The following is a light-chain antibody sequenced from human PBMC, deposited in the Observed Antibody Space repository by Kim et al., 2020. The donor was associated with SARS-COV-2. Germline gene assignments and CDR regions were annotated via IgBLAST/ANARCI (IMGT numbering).Light chain of an antibody. J-gene: IGLJ2*01. CDR2: ENTT. Sequence: GGTVATLCGGTTGAVATSHYHSWCQQKKREQPRTLMYENTTNRHSTTPALSSGSLRGRKAVLILAGEQEEDDDEYYCLLFDSGGGIFGGGTQLTVL. CDR1: TGAVATSHY. V-gene: IGLV7-46*01. CDR3: LLFDSGGGI.